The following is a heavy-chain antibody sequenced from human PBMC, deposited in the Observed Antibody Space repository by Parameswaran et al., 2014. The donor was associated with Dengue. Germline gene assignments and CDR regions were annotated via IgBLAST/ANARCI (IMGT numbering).Heavy chain of an antibody. J-gene: IGHJ6*02. CDR2: IYSGGST. Sequence: RWIRQPPGKGLEWVSVIYSGGSTYYADSVKGRFTISRDNSKNTLYLQMNSLRAEDTAVYYCARYYGDYGMDVWGQGTTVTVSS. CDR3: ARYYGDYGMDV. V-gene: IGHV3-66*01. D-gene: IGHD4-17*01.